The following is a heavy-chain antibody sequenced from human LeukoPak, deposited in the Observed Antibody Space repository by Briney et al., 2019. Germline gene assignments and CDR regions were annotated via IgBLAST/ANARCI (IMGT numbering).Heavy chain of an antibody. Sequence: PSETLSLTCTVSGGSISSYYWNWIRQPPPKGLEWIGYIYYSGSTNYNPSLKSRVTISVDTSKNQFSLKLSSVAAADTAVYYCARDRYSYGLFDYWAQGTLVTVSS. V-gene: IGHV4-59*01. CDR3: ARDRYSYGLFDY. D-gene: IGHD5-18*01. CDR1: GGSISSYY. J-gene: IGHJ4*02. CDR2: IYYSGST.